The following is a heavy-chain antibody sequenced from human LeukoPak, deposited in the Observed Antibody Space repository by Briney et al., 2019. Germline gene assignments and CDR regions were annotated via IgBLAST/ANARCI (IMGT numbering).Heavy chain of an antibody. J-gene: IGHJ6*03. Sequence: SETLSLTCTVSGGSISSSSCYWGWIRQPPGKGLEWIGNIYYSGTTYYNGSLKSRFTMSVDTSKNQFSLKLSSVTAADTAVYYCARQYCSSPSCRYYYYYMDVWGKGTTVTVSS. D-gene: IGHD2-2*01. CDR1: GGSISSSSCY. CDR3: ARQYCSSPSCRYYYYYMDV. CDR2: IYYSGTT. V-gene: IGHV4-39*01.